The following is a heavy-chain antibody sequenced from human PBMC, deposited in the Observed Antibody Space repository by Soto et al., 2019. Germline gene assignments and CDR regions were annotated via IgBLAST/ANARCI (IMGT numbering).Heavy chain of an antibody. CDR1: GGSISSSNW. Sequence: ASETLSLTCAVSGGSISSSNWWSWVRQPPGKGLEWIGEIYHSGSTNYNPSLKSRVTISVDKSKNQFSLKLSSVTAADTAVYYCARTTVTTLGGSDYWGQGTLVTVS. CDR2: IYHSGST. D-gene: IGHD4-17*01. V-gene: IGHV4-4*02. J-gene: IGHJ4*02. CDR3: ARTTVTTLGGSDY.